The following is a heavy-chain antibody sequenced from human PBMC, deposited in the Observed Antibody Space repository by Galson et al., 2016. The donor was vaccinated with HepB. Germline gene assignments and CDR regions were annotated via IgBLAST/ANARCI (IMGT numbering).Heavy chain of an antibody. CDR1: GGSIRSDFYY. CDR3: ARDVYGSGSDSRVRQFDR. J-gene: IGHJ5*02. D-gene: IGHD3-10*01. Sequence: SETLSLTCTVSGGSIRSDFYYWGWIRQPPGKGLEWIGTVYHTGSTYYNPSLKSRVIISADTTKNQFSLKLSSVSAADTAVYYCARDVYGSGSDSRVRQFDRWGQGILVTVSS. CDR2: VYHTGST. V-gene: IGHV4-39*07.